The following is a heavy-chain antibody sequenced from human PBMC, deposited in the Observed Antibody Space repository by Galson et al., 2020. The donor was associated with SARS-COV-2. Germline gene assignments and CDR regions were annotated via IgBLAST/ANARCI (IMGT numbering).Heavy chain of an antibody. CDR2: ISDSGGRT. Sequence: GGSLRLSCAASGFTFTTYAMSWVRQAPGKGLEWVSTISDSGGRTYNADSVKGRFTISRDNSKNTLYLQMNSLRAEDTAVYYCAKYYYGSSGYSRYAFDIWGQGTMVTVSS. J-gene: IGHJ3*02. CDR3: AKYYYGSSGYSRYAFDI. V-gene: IGHV3-23*01. CDR1: GFTFTTYA. D-gene: IGHD3-22*01.